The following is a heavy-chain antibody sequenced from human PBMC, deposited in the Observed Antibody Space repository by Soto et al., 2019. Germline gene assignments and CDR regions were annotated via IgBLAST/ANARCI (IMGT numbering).Heavy chain of an antibody. J-gene: IGHJ4*02. CDR3: PRPANPVADHFDL. V-gene: IGHV5-51*01. CDR1: GYTFTNCW. CDR2: IYPSDSDN. Sequence: GESLKISWQVSGYTFTNCWIGWVRQMPEKGLERMGIIYPSDSDNRYRPSFQGQVTIPPDQAIDTAYLQWNSLKASDTAISCCPRPANPVADHFDLWGQGTPVTVSA. D-gene: IGHD2-15*01.